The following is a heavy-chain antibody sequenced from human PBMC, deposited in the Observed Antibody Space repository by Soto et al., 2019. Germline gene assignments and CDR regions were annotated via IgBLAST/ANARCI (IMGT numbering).Heavy chain of an antibody. CDR3: AKGGGIAAAGNFDY. D-gene: IGHD6-13*01. J-gene: IGHJ4*02. Sequence: GGSLRLSCAASGFTFSSYGMHWVRQAPGKGLEWVAVISYDGSNKYYADSVKGRFTISRDNSKNTLYLQMNSLRAEDTAVYYCAKGGGIAAAGNFDYWGQGTLVTVSS. V-gene: IGHV3-30*18. CDR1: GFTFSSYG. CDR2: ISYDGSNK.